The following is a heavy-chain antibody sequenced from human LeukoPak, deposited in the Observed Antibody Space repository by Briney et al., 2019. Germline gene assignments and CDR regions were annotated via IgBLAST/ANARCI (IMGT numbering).Heavy chain of an antibody. J-gene: IGHJ4*02. CDR2: ISASGTTI. CDR3: ARAPRPKRIQLWLGDY. D-gene: IGHD5-18*01. CDR1: GFSFSSFE. V-gene: IGHV3-48*03. Sequence: GGSLRLSCAASGFSFSSFEMNWVRQGPGKGLEWVSYISASGTTIYDADSVKGRFTISRDNSKNTLYLQMNSLRAEDTAVYYCARAPRPKRIQLWLGDYWGQGTLVTVSS.